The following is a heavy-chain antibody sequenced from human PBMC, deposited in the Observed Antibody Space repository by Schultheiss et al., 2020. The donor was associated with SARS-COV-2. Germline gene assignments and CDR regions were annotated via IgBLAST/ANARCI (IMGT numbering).Heavy chain of an antibody. V-gene: IGHV3-30*07. CDR3: AKVFGGMVYAIRFDS. CDR2: ISFDGSKK. J-gene: IGHJ4*02. D-gene: IGHD2-8*01. Sequence: GESLKISCAASGFTFSSYAMHWVRQAPGKGLEWVALISFDGSKKYYADSVRGRFTISRDNSKNTLYLQMNSLRAEDTAVYYCAKVFGGMVYAIRFDSWGQGTLVTVSS. CDR1: GFTFSSYA.